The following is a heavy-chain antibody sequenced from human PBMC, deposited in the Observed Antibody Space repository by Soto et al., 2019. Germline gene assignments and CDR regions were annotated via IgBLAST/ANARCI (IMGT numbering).Heavy chain of an antibody. D-gene: IGHD1-26*01. CDR1: GFTFSSYW. V-gene: IGHV3-74*03. CDR2: IDSDGNSK. CDR3: VRDDVGVGIAY. J-gene: IGHJ4*02. Sequence: EVQLVESGGGLVQPGGSLRLSCAASGFTFSSYWMHWVRQVPGKGLVWVSHIDSDGNSKTYADSVKGRFTISRDNAENAVYLQMNSLRAEDTAVYYCVRDDVGVGIAYWGLGTLVTVSS.